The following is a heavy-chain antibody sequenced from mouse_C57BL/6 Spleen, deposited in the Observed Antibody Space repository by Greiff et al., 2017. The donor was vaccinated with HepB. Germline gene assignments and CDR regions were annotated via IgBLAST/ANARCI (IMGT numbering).Heavy chain of an antibody. CDR1: GYAFTNYL. CDR3: ARWGDGSFAY. CDR2: INPGSGGT. D-gene: IGHD2-3*01. Sequence: QVQLQQSGAELVRPGTSVKVSCKASGYAFTNYLIEWVKQRPGQGLEWIGVINPGSGGTNYNEKFKGKATLTADKSSSTAYMQLSSLTSEDSAVYFCARWGDGSFAYWGQGTLVTVSA. V-gene: IGHV1-54*01. J-gene: IGHJ3*01.